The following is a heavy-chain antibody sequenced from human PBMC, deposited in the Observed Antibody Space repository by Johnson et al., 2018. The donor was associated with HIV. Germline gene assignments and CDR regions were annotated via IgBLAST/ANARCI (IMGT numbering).Heavy chain of an antibody. J-gene: IGHJ3*02. V-gene: IGHV3-23*04. D-gene: IGHD2-15*01. CDR1: GFTFSTYA. CDR3: AKHLSTLVDAFDI. Sequence: VQLVESGGGLVQPGGSLRLSCAASGFTFSTYAMSWVRQAPGKGPEWVSALTPSGGGTYYADSVKGRFTISRDNYKNTRYLQLNSLRAEDTAVFYCAKHLSTLVDAFDIWGQRTMVTVSS. CDR2: LTPSGGGT.